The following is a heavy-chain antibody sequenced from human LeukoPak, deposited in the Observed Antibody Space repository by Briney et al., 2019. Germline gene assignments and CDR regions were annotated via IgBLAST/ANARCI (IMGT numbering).Heavy chain of an antibody. Sequence: GGCLRLSCAASGFTFSDYGMHWVRQAPGKGLEWVAVIFYDGINKYYADSVKGRFTISRDNSNNTLYLQMNSLRAEDTGVYYCARDRAVVVMNPHYYYGMDVWGQGTTVIVSS. CDR1: GFTFSDYG. J-gene: IGHJ6*02. CDR3: ARDRAVVVMNPHYYYGMDV. V-gene: IGHV3-33*01. CDR2: IFYDGINK. D-gene: IGHD3-22*01.